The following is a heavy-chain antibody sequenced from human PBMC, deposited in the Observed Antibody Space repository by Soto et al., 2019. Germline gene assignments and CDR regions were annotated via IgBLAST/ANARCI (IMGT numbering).Heavy chain of an antibody. CDR2: IKDDGSER. V-gene: IGHV3-7*03. D-gene: IGHD3-3*01. CDR3: ARDVGPVTIFGEALSGYFDF. CDR1: GFSFGSYW. Sequence: EVQLVESGGGLDQPGGSLRLSCAVSGFSFGSYWMSWVRQAPGKGLEWLASIKDDGSERYYLDSVKGRFTISRDNAKDSLSLQMNSLRGEDTAFYYCARDVGPVTIFGEALSGYFDFWGQGTLVTVSS. J-gene: IGHJ4*02.